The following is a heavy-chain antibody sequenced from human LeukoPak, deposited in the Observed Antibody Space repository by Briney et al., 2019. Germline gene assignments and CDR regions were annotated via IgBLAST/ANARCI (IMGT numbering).Heavy chain of an antibody. D-gene: IGHD3-3*01. J-gene: IGHJ4*02. CDR3: ARRKYYDFWSGYDY. CDR2: INHSGST. V-gene: IGHV4-34*01. Sequence: PSETLSLTCAVYGGSFSGYYWSWIRQPPGKGLEWIGEINHSGSTNYNPSLKSRVTMSVDTSKNQFSLKLSSVTAADTAVYYCARRKYYDFWSGYDYWGQGTLVTVSS. CDR1: GGSFSGYY.